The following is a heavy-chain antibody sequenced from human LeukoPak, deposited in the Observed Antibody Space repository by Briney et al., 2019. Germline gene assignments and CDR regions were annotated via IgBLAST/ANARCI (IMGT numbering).Heavy chain of an antibody. CDR1: GGSISSYY. Sequence: PSETLSLTCTVSGGSISSYYWSWIRQPPGKGLEWIGYIYYSGSTNYNPSLKSRVTISVDTSNNQFSLKLSSVTAADTAVYYCARSIPLRFFDYWGQGTLVTVSS. CDR2: IYYSGST. CDR3: ARSIPLRFFDY. D-gene: IGHD5/OR15-5a*01. J-gene: IGHJ4*02. V-gene: IGHV4-59*08.